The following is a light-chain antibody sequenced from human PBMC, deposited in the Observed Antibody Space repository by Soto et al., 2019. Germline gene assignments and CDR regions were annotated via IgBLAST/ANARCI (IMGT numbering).Light chain of an antibody. CDR1: QSVGSL. CDR2: DAS. CDR3: EGRSNWPST. Sequence: EIVLTQSPATLSLSPGEGATLSCRASQSVGSLLAWYQQKPGQAPRLVIYDASNRAAGIPARFSGSGSGTYFTLTISSLDPEDFAVYDCEGRSNWPSTVGQGTRLEMK. V-gene: IGKV3-11*01. J-gene: IGKJ5*01.